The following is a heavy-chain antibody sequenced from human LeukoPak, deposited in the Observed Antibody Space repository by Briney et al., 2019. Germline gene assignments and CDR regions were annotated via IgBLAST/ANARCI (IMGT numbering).Heavy chain of an antibody. CDR3: ARDRRIRSFPNYYYYYMDV. Sequence: PSETLSLTCTVSGGSISSGDYYWSWIRQPPGKGLELIGYINYSGNTNYNPSLESRVTISVDTSKNQFSLKLSSVTAADTAVYYCARDRRIRSFPNYYYYYMDVWGKGTTVAVSS. CDR1: GGSISSGDYY. J-gene: IGHJ6*03. CDR2: INYSGNT. D-gene: IGHD3-3*01. V-gene: IGHV4-61*08.